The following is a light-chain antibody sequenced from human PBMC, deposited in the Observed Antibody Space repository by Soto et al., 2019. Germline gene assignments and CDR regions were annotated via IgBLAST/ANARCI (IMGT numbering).Light chain of an antibody. CDR2: GAS. Sequence: EAVLTQSPATLSVSPGERATLSCRASQSVATNLAWYQQRPGQAPRLLIYGASKRAVGLPARFSGSGSGTEFTLTITSLQCEDFAVYYVQQSKNWPQTFGQGTKVEI. J-gene: IGKJ1*01. V-gene: IGKV3-15*01. CDR1: QSVATN. CDR3: QQSKNWPQT.